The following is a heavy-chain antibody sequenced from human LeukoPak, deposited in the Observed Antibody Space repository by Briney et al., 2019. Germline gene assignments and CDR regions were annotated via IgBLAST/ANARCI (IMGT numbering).Heavy chain of an antibody. CDR1: GGSISSYY. J-gene: IGHJ4*02. CDR3: ARESDNIVFDD. V-gene: IGHV4-59*01. D-gene: IGHD1-1*01. Sequence: PSETLSLTCTVSGGSISSYYWSWIRQPPGKGLEWIGYVHSSGSIHCNPSLKSRVTISVDTSKNEFSLKLNSVTPADTAVYYCARESDNIVFDDWGQGTLVTVSS. CDR2: VHSSGSI.